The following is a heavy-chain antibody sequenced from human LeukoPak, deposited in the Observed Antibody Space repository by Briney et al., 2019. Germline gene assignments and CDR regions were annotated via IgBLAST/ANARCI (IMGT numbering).Heavy chain of an antibody. CDR2: IIPILGIA. D-gene: IGHD3-16*01. CDR1: GGTFSSYA. V-gene: IGHV1-69*04. Sequence: SVKASCKASGGTFSSYAISWVRQAPGQGLEWMGRIIPILGIANYAQKFQGRVTITADKSTSTAYMELSSLRSEDTAVYYCARGRFWGDYYYYYMDVWGKGTTVTVSS. J-gene: IGHJ6*03. CDR3: ARGRFWGDYYYYYMDV.